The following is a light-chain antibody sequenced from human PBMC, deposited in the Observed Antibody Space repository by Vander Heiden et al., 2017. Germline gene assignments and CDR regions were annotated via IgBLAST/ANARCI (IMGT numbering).Light chain of an antibody. CDR1: SSTIGAGYD. Sequence: QSVLTQPPSVSGAPGQTVTISCTGSSSTIGAGYDVHWYQQLPGTATKLFIYGNSNRPSGVPDRFSGSKSGTSASLAITGLQAEDEADYYCQSYDSSLSQVFGGGTKLTVL. V-gene: IGLV1-40*01. CDR2: GNS. CDR3: QSYDSSLSQV. J-gene: IGLJ2*01.